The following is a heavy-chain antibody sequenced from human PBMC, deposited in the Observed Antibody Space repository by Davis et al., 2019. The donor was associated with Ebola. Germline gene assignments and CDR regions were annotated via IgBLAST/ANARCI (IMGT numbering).Heavy chain of an antibody. CDR1: GLTVSTNY. CDR3: AKDSTTVVLTFDY. D-gene: IGHD4-23*01. V-gene: IGHV3-66*01. Sequence: GESLKISCAASGLTVSTNYMTWVRQAPGKGLECVSIIYSDGYTYYADSVKGRFTISRDSSKITLYLQVDSLRAEDTALYYCAKDSTTVVLTFDYWGQGTLITVSS. CDR2: IYSDGYT. J-gene: IGHJ4*02.